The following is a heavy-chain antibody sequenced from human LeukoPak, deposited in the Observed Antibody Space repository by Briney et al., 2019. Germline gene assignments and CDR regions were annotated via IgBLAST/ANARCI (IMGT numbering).Heavy chain of an antibody. J-gene: IGHJ6*03. CDR3: ARDGGNDYDFWSGYYEVHYYMDV. V-gene: IGHV3-30*01. CDR1: GFTFSSYA. CDR2: ISYDGSNK. D-gene: IGHD3-3*01. Sequence: GGSLRLSCAASGFTFSSYAMHWVRQAPGKGLEWVAVISYDGSNKYYADSVKGRFTISRDNSKNTLYLQMNSLRAEDTAVYYCARDGGNDYDFWSGYYEVHYYMDVWGKGTTVTVSS.